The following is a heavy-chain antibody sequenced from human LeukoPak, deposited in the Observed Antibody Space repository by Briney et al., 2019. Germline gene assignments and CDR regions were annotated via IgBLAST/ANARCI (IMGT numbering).Heavy chain of an antibody. J-gene: IGHJ6*03. V-gene: IGHV1-2*02. CDR1: GYTFTGYY. CDR3: ASVEMATIDYYYYYMDV. Sequence: ASVKVSCKASGYTFTGYYMHWVRQAPGQGLEWMGWINPNSGGTNYAQKFQGRVTITADESTSTAYMELSSLRSEDTAVYYCASVEMATIDYYYYYMDVWGKGTTVTISS. D-gene: IGHD5-24*01. CDR2: INPNSGGT.